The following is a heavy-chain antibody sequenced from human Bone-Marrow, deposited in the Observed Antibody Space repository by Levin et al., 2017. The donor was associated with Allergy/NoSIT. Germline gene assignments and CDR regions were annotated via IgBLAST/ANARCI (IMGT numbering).Heavy chain of an antibody. CDR2: VFGGGYGT. CDR3: AKGGTMHWFFDL. J-gene: IGHJ2*01. V-gene: IGHV3-23*01. CDR1: GFSFSEYA. Sequence: HPGESLKISCVASGFSFSEYAMSWVRQAPGKRLEWVSAVFGGGYGTFYADSVKGRFTISRDNSKNTLYLDMSDLGVDDTALYYCAKGGTMHWFFDLWGRGTLVTVSS.